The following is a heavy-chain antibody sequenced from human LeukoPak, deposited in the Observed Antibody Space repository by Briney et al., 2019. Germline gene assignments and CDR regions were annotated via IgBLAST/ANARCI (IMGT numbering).Heavy chain of an antibody. J-gene: IGHJ4*02. CDR1: GYTFTAYG. CDR3: ARDRLTYYSGSGSDF. CDR2: ISVYNGNT. Sequence: GASVKVSCKASGYTFTAYGISWARQAPGQGLEWMGWISVYNGNTNYTPKLQGRVTMTTDTSTSTAYMELRSLRSDDTAVYYCARDRLTYYSGSGSDFWGQGTLVTVSS. D-gene: IGHD3-10*01. V-gene: IGHV1-18*01.